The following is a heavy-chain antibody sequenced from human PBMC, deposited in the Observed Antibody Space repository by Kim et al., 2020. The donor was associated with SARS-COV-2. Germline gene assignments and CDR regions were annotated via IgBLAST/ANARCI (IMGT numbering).Heavy chain of an antibody. CDR1: GFTFSSYS. J-gene: IGHJ6*02. D-gene: IGHD5-18*01. V-gene: IGHV3-21*01. CDR3: ARDGDSYGPIYYYYGMDV. CDR2: ISSSSSYI. Sequence: GGSLRLSCAASGFTFSSYSMNWVRQAPGKGLEWVSSISSSSSYIYYADSVKGRFTISRDNAKNSLYLQMNSLRAEDTAVYYCARDGDSYGPIYYYYGMDVWGQGTTVTVSS.